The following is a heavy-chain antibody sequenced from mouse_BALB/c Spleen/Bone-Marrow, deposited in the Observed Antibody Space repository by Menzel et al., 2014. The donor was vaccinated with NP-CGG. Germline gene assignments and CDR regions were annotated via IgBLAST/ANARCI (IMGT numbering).Heavy chain of an antibody. D-gene: IGHD1-1*01. V-gene: IGHV5-6-3*01. J-gene: IGHJ1*01. CDR3: ARVYGWYFDV. CDR1: GFTFSSYG. Sequence: VESGGSLKLSCVASGFTFSSYGMSWVRQTPDKRLELVATINNNGGSTYYPDSVKGQFTISRDNAKNTLYLQMSSLKSEDTAMYYCARVYGWYFDVWGAGTTVTVSS. CDR2: INNNGGST.